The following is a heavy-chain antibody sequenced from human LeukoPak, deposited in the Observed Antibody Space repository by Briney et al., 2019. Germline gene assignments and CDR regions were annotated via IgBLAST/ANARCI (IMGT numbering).Heavy chain of an antibody. J-gene: IGHJ4*02. V-gene: IGHV3-11*06. D-gene: IGHD3-22*01. CDR3: ARDRSPNMIAAPEY. Sequence: GGSLRLSCAASGFTFSDYYMSWIRQAPGKGLEWVSYISDSSSHTNYADSVKGRFTISRDNAQSSLYLQMNSLRAEDTALYYCARDRSPNMIAAPEYWGQGTLVTVSS. CDR2: ISDSSSHT. CDR1: GFTFSDYY.